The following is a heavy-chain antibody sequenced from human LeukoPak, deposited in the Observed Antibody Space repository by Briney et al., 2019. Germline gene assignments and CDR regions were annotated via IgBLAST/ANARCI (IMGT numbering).Heavy chain of an antibody. CDR1: GFTFSDYT. CDR2: ISSKSAYI. CDR3: ARDPASYSSGWYYFDY. J-gene: IGHJ4*02. D-gene: IGHD6-19*01. Sequence: GGSLTLSCAASGFTFSDYTMTWVRQPPGKGLEWVSSISSKSAYIYYADSVKGRFTISRDNAKNSLYLQMNSLRAEDTAVYYCARDPASYSSGWYYFDYWGQGTLVTVSS. V-gene: IGHV3-21*01.